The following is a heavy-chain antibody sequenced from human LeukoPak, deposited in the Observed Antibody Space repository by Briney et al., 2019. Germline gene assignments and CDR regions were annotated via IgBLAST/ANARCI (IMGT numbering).Heavy chain of an antibody. Sequence: ASVKVSCKAPGYTFTSYYMHWVRQSPGQGLEWMGIINPGGGGTSYAQKFQGRVTMTRDTSTSTVYMELSSLRSEDTAVYYCAREYSGSYYPFDYWGQGTLVTVSS. CDR2: INPGGGGT. D-gene: IGHD1-26*01. CDR1: GYTFTSYY. V-gene: IGHV1-46*01. J-gene: IGHJ4*02. CDR3: AREYSGSYYPFDY.